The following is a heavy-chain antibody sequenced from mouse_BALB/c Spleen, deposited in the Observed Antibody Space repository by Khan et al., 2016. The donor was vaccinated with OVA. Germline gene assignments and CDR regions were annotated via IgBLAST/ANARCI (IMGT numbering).Heavy chain of an antibody. J-gene: IGHJ3*01. Sequence: QVQLQQPGPELVKPGASVRMSCNASGYTFTDFLISWVKQRAGQGLEWIGEIYPGSGYTYYNEKFKGKATLTSDRSSNPAYMEFSSLTSADSAVYFCARAGDGGFAYWGQGTLVTVS. CDR3: ARAGDGGFAY. CDR1: GYTFTDFL. D-gene: IGHD3-2*02. CDR2: IYPGSGYT. V-gene: IGHV1-81*01.